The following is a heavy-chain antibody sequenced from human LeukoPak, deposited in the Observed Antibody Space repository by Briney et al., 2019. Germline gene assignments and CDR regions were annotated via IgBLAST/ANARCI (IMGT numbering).Heavy chain of an antibody. CDR2: MNPNSGNT. V-gene: IGHV1-8*01. D-gene: IGHD4-17*01. CDR1: GYTFTSYD. Sequence: ASVKVSCKASGYTFTSYDINWVRQATGQGLEWMGWMNPNSGNTGYAQKFQGRVTMTRDTSISTAYMELSRLRSDDTAVYYCARDGYGDYVADYWGQGTLVTVSS. CDR3: ARDGYGDYVADY. J-gene: IGHJ4*02.